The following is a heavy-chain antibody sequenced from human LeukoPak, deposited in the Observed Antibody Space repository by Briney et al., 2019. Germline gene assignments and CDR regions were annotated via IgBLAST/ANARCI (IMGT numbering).Heavy chain of an antibody. D-gene: IGHD3-10*01. V-gene: IGHV1-2*02. CDR1: GYTFTGYY. CDR2: INPNSGGT. Sequence: ASVKVSCKASGYTFTGYYMHWVRQAPGQGLEWMGWINPNSGGTNYAQKFQGRVTMTRDTSISTAYMELSRLRSDDTAVYYCARDHRDDGSGSPPGYWGQGTLVTVSS. CDR3: ARDHRDDGSGSPPGY. J-gene: IGHJ4*02.